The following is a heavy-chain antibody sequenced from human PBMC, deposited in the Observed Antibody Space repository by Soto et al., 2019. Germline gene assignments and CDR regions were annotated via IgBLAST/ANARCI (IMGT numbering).Heavy chain of an antibody. Sequence: SETLSLTCAVSGGSISSSNLWSCVRQPPGKGLEWIGEIYHSGSTNYNPSLKSRVTISVDKSKNQFSLKLSSVTAADTAVYYCATRITIFGVVINPWFDPWGQGTLVTVYS. CDR1: GGSISSSNL. CDR3: ATRITIFGVVINPWFDP. V-gene: IGHV4-4*02. CDR2: IYHSGST. D-gene: IGHD3-3*01. J-gene: IGHJ5*02.